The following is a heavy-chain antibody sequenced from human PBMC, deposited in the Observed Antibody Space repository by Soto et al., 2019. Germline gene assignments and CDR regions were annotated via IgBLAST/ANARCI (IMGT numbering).Heavy chain of an antibody. V-gene: IGHV3-21*04. CDR2: ISNGDNHI. J-gene: IGHJ4*02. CDR1: EFPFSLHS. Sequence: EVQLVESGGGLVKPGGSPRLSCEASEFPFSLHSLLWVRQAPGKGLEWIAFISNGDNHIFYADSVRGRFTISRDNAKNSVYLQMNSLISDDTAVYYCARGRYGDYWGQGALVTVSS. D-gene: IGHD1-1*01. CDR3: ARGRYGDY.